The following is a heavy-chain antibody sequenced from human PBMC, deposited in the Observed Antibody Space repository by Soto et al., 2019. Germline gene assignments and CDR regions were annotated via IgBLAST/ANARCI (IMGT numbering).Heavy chain of an antibody. V-gene: IGHV4-39*01. D-gene: IGHD3-10*01. CDR3: ARQSSGSFPS. CDR2: IYYSGST. CDR1: GGSISSSSYY. J-gene: IGHJ5*02. Sequence: SETLSLTCTVSGGSISSSSYYWGWIRQPPGKGLEWIGSIYYSGSTYYNPSLKSRVTISVDTSKNQFSLKLSSVTAADTAVYYCARQSSGSFPSWGQGTLVTVSS.